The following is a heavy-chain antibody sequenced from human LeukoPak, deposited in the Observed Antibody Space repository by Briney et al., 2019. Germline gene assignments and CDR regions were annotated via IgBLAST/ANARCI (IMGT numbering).Heavy chain of an antibody. D-gene: IGHD6-19*01. CDR1: GFTFTECA. Sequence: PGGSLRLSCAASGFTFTECAMSWVRQAPGKGLEWVAIITATGDTAYYADSVKGRFTISRDNSRNTVYMQMDSLRAEDTAIYYCAGDRNSAWYNPLDYWGQGTQVTVSS. J-gene: IGHJ4*02. CDR2: ITATGDTA. V-gene: IGHV3-23*01. CDR3: AGDRNSAWYNPLDY.